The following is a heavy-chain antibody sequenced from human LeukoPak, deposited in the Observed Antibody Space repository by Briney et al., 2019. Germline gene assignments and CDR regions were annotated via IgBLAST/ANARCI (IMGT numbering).Heavy chain of an antibody. Sequence: SETLSLTCAVYGGSFSGYYWSWIRQPPGKGLEWIGEINHSGSTNYNPSLKSRVTISVDTSKNQFSLKLSSVTAADTAVYYCARRHSIRGSWYYYYYMGVWGKGTTVTVSS. J-gene: IGHJ6*03. CDR2: INHSGST. CDR1: GGSFSGYY. D-gene: IGHD3-3*02. V-gene: IGHV4-34*01. CDR3: ARRHSIRGSWYYYYYMGV.